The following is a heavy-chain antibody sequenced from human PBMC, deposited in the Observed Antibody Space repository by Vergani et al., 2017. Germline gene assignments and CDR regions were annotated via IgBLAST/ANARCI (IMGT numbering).Heavy chain of an antibody. CDR3: ARRPESGYDHAPFDY. CDR1: GGSISSSNW. CDR2: IYHSGST. J-gene: IGHJ4*02. D-gene: IGHD5-12*01. Sequence: QVQLQESGPGLVKPSETLSLTCTVSGGSISSSNWWSWVRQPPGKGLEWIGEIYHSGSTNYNPSLKSRVTISVDTSKNQFSLKLSSVTAADTAVYYCARRPESGYDHAPFDYWGQGTLVTVSS. V-gene: IGHV4-4*02.